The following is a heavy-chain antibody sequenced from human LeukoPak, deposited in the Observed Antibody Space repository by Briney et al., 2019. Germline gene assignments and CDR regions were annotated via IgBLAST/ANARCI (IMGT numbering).Heavy chain of an antibody. J-gene: IGHJ6*02. Sequence: SETLSLTCTVSGGSISSYYWSWIRQTPGKGLEWIWYSYYSGSTNYNPSLKSRVTISVDTSKNQFSLKLSSVTAADTAVYYCARGYYDFWSGPWAYYYYGMDVWGQGTTVTVSS. CDR1: GGSISSYY. V-gene: IGHV4-59*01. CDR2: SYYSGST. CDR3: ARGYYDFWSGPWAYYYYGMDV. D-gene: IGHD3-3*01.